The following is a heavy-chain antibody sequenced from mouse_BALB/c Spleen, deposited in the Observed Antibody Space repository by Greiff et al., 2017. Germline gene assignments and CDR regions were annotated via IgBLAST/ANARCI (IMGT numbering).Heavy chain of an antibody. D-gene: IGHD2-1*01. CDR1: GFTFSSYG. CDR3: ARHGIYYGNLYAMDY. Sequence: EVKLVESGGDLVKPGGSLKLSCAASGFTFSSYGMSWVRQTPDKRLEWVATISSGGSYTYYPDSVKGRFTISRDNAKNTLYLQMSSLKSEDTAMYYCARHGIYYGNLYAMDYWGQGTSVTVSS. CDR2: ISSGGSYT. V-gene: IGHV5-6*01. J-gene: IGHJ4*01.